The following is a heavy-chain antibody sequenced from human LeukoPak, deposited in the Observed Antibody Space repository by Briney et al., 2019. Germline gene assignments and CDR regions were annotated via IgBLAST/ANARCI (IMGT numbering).Heavy chain of an antibody. CDR3: ARDFIQYSGYDTAGRFDY. Sequence: ASVKVSCKASGGTFSSYAISWVRQAPGQGLEWMGGIIPIFGTANYAQKFQGRVTITADESTSTAYMELSSLRSEDTAVYYCARDFIQYSGYDTAGRFDYWGQGTLVTVSS. CDR2: IIPIFGTA. D-gene: IGHD5-12*01. CDR1: GGTFSSYA. J-gene: IGHJ4*02. V-gene: IGHV1-69*13.